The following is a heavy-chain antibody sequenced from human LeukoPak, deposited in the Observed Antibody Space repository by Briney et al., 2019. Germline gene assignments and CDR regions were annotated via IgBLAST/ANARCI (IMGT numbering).Heavy chain of an antibody. CDR1: GYTFTSYG. J-gene: IGHJ5*02. D-gene: IGHD6-19*01. Sequence: WGSVTVSCTASGYTFTSYGISWVRQAPGKGLEWMGWINTNGGNPKYAQGFTGRFVFSLDNSESTAYLQISSLRAEDTGGYYCARVSEYISGWTFFGPWGQGTLLTVSS. CDR2: INTNGGNP. CDR3: ARVSEYISGWTFFGP. V-gene: IGHV7-4-1*02.